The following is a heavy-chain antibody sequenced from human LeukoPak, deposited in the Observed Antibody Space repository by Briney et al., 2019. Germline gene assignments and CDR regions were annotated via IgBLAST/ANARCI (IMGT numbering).Heavy chain of an antibody. CDR2: ISYDGSNK. V-gene: IGHV3-30-3*01. CDR3: AGRSYYDSSGYYPDAFDI. D-gene: IGHD3-22*01. J-gene: IGHJ3*02. Sequence: PGGSLRLSCAASGVTFSSYAMYWVRQAPGKGLEWVAVISYDGSNKYYADSVKGRFTISRDNSKNTLYLQMNSLRAEDTAVYYCAGRSYYDSSGYYPDAFDIWGQGTMVTVSS. CDR1: GVTFSSYA.